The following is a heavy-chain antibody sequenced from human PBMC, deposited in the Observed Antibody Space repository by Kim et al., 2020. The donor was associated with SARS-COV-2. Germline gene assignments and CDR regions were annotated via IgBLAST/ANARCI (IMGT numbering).Heavy chain of an antibody. V-gene: IGHV4-4*02. CDR1: GGSISSSNW. CDR2: IYHSGST. Sequence: SETLSLTCAVSGGSISSSNWWSWVRQPPGKGLEWIGEIYHSGSTNYNPSLKSRVTISVDKSKNQFSLKLSSVTAADTAVYYCARRLGYCSSTSCYGGNYFDYWGQGTLVTVSS. CDR3: ARRLGYCSSTSCYGGNYFDY. D-gene: IGHD2-2*01. J-gene: IGHJ4*02.